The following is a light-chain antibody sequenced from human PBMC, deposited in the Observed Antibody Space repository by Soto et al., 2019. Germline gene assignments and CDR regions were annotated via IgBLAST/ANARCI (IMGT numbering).Light chain of an antibody. CDR1: QTISSW. V-gene: IGKV1-5*03. CDR2: KAS. Sequence: DIQMTQSPSTLSGSVGDRVTITCRASQTISSWLAWYQQKPGKAPKLLIYKASTLKSGVPSRFSGSGSGTEFTLTISSLQPDDVGVYYCMQALQTTGFGPGTKVDIK. J-gene: IGKJ3*01. CDR3: MQALQTTG.